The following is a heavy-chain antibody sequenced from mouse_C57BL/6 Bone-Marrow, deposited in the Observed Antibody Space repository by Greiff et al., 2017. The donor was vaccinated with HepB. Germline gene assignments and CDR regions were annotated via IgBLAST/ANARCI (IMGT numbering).Heavy chain of an antibody. Sequence: QVQLQQPGAELVKPGASVKLSCKASGYTFTSYWMHWVKQRPGQGLEWIGMIHPNSGSTNYNEKFKSKATLTVDKPSSTAYMQLSSLTSEDSAVYYCARRIGSYYYGTDYWGQGTTLTVSS. V-gene: IGHV1-64*01. D-gene: IGHD1-1*01. CDR3: ARRIGSYYYGTDY. CDR1: GYTFTSYW. J-gene: IGHJ2*01. CDR2: IHPNSGST.